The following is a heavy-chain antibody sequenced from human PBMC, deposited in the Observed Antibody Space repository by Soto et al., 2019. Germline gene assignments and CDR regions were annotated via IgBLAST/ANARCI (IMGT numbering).Heavy chain of an antibody. V-gene: IGHV3-23*01. CDR1: GFTFSSYA. J-gene: IGHJ6*02. Sequence: GGSLRLSCAASGFTFSSYAMSWVRQAPGKGLEWVSAISGSGGSTYYADSVKGRFTISRDNSKNTLYLQVNSLRAEATAVYYCAKDPEQLWSYGMDVWGQGTTVTVSS. CDR2: ISGSGGST. CDR3: AKDPEQLWSYGMDV. D-gene: IGHD5-18*01.